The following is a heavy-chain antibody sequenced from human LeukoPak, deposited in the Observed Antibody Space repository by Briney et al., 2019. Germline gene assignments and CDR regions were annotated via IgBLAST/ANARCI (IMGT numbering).Heavy chain of an antibody. V-gene: IGHV4-38-2*02. CDR2: IYHSGST. CDR3: ARDKSRTYGSADAFDI. J-gene: IGHJ3*02. CDR1: GYSISSGYY. Sequence: SETLSLTCTVSGYSISSGYYWGWIRQPPGKGLEWIGSIYHSGSTYYNPSLKSRVTMSVDTSKNQFSLKLSSVTAADTAVYYCARDKSRTYGSADAFDIWGQGTMVTVSS. D-gene: IGHD3-10*01.